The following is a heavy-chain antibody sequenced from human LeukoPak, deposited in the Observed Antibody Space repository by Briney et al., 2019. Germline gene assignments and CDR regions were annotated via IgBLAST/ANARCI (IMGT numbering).Heavy chain of an antibody. CDR3: ARLWFGDDYAVDV. Sequence: PSETLSLTCTVSGYSISSGYYWNWIRQPPGKGLEWIGYIYYTGSTNYNPSLKSRVTISVDTSKNQFSLKLSSVTAADTAVYYCARLWFGDDYAVDVWGQGTTVTVSS. CDR1: GYSISSGYY. V-gene: IGHV4-61*01. J-gene: IGHJ6*02. D-gene: IGHD3-10*01. CDR2: IYYTGST.